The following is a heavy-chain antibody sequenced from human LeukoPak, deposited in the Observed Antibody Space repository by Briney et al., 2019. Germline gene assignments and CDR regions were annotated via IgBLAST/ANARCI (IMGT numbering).Heavy chain of an antibody. V-gene: IGHV1-69*04. D-gene: IGHD6-19*01. CDR1: GGTFSSYA. Sequence: ASVKVSCKASGGTFSSYAISWVRQAPGQGLERMGRIIPILGIANYAQKFQGRVTITADKSTSTAYMELRSLRSEDTAVYYCARDRGDSSGWPGDYWGQGTLVTVSS. J-gene: IGHJ4*02. CDR2: IIPILGIA. CDR3: ARDRGDSSGWPGDY.